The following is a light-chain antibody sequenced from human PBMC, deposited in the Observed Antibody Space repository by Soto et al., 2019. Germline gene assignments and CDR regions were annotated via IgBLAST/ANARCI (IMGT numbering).Light chain of an antibody. CDR3: SSYTTAFVYV. J-gene: IGLJ1*01. Sequence: QSALTQPPSASGSPGQSVTISCTGTSSDVGGYNFVSWYQQHPGKAPKVLIYEVSQRPSGVPDRFSGSKSGNTASLTVSGLQAEDEADYYCSSYTTAFVYVFGTGTKLTVL. CDR2: EVS. V-gene: IGLV2-8*01. CDR1: SSDVGGYNF.